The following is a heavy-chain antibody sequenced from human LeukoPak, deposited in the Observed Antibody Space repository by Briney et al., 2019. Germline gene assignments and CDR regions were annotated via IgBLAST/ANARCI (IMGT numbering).Heavy chain of an antibody. D-gene: IGHD3-9*01. CDR1: GFTFSSYA. V-gene: IGHV3-30*14. J-gene: IGHJ4*02. CDR3: ARGPPLRYFDWLGTFDY. CDR2: ISYDGSNK. Sequence: GRSLRLSCAASGFTFSSYAMHWVRQAPGKGLEWVAVISYDGSNKKYADSVKGRFTISRDNSKNTLYLQMNSLRAEDTAVYYCARGPPLRYFDWLGTFDYWGQGTLVTVSS.